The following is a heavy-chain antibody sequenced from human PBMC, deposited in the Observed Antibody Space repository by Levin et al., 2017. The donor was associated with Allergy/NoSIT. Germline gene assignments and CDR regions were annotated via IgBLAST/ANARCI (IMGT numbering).Heavy chain of an antibody. V-gene: IGHV1-2*02. CDR1: GYTFSDNF. Sequence: GESLKISCKASGYTFSDNFIHWVRQAPGQGLEWMGWINPDTAGTKSAQKFQGRVTMTRDTSISSVYMELSSLRSDDTAVYYCARDRLELRFGMDVWGQGTTVTVSS. D-gene: IGHD3-16*01. CDR3: ARDRLELRFGMDV. J-gene: IGHJ6*02. CDR2: INPDTAGT.